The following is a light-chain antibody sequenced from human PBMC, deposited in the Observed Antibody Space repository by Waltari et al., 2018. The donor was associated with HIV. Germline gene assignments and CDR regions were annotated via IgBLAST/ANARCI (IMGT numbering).Light chain of an antibody. V-gene: IGLV7-46*01. Sequence: QAVVTQEPSLTVSPGGTVTLTCGSSTGAVTSGHYPYWFQQKPGKAPRTLIYDTTNRHAWTPARFSGSLLGDKAVLTLSGAQPEDEAQDYCLLSYGNSRPGVVGGGTKLTVL. CDR2: DTT. CDR3: LLSYGNSRPGV. CDR1: TGAVTSGHY. J-gene: IGLJ3*02.